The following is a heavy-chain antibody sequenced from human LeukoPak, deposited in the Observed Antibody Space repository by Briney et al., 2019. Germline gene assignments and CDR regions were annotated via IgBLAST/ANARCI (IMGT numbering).Heavy chain of an antibody. Sequence: SETLSLTCTVSGGSISSYYWSWIRQPPGKGLEWIGYIYYSGSTNYNPSLKSRVTISVDTSKNQFSLKLSSVTAADTAVYYCARDRSSGYSYGYGYYFDYWGQGTLATVSS. CDR1: GGSISSYY. J-gene: IGHJ4*02. D-gene: IGHD5-18*01. CDR3: ARDRSSGYSYGYGYYFDY. V-gene: IGHV4-59*12. CDR2: IYYSGST.